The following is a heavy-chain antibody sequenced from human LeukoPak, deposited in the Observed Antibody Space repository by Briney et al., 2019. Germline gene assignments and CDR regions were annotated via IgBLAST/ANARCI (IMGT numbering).Heavy chain of an antibody. D-gene: IGHD2-2*01. Sequence: ASVKVSCKASGYTFTGYYMHWVRQAPGQGLEWMGWINPNSGGTNYAQKFQGWVTMTRDTSISTAYMELSRLRSDDTAVYYCARAMRCSSTSCPEDYGMDVWGQGTTVTVSS. CDR3: ARAMRCSSTSCPEDYGMDV. J-gene: IGHJ6*02. CDR1: GYTFTGYY. CDR2: INPNSGGT. V-gene: IGHV1-2*04.